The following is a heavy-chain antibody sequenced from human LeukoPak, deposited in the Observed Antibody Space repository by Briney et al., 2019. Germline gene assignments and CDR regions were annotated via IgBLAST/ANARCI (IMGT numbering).Heavy chain of an antibody. Sequence: SETLSLTCAVYGGSFSGYYWSWIRQPPGKGLEWIGEINHSGSTNYNPSLKSRVTISVDTSKNQSSLKLSSVTAADTAVYYCARVTYEAGSLKLDIWGQGTMVTVSS. V-gene: IGHV4-34*01. CDR1: GGSFSGYY. CDR3: ARVTYEAGSLKLDI. CDR2: INHSGST. J-gene: IGHJ3*02. D-gene: IGHD3-22*01.